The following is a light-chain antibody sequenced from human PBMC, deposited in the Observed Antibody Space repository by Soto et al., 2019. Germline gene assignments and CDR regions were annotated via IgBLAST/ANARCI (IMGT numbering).Light chain of an antibody. J-gene: IGKJ1*01. Sequence: EIVMTQSPATLSVSPGERATLSCRASQSVSSNLAWYQQKPGQVPRLLIYGASTRATGIPARFSGRGSGTGFTLTISSLQSEDFAVYYCQQYNKWPGTFGQGTKVEIK. CDR1: QSVSSN. CDR3: QQYNKWPGT. V-gene: IGKV3-15*01. CDR2: GAS.